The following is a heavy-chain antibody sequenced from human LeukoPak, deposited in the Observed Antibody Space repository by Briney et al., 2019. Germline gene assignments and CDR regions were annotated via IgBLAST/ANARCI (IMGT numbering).Heavy chain of an antibody. J-gene: IGHJ4*02. CDR1: GYTLTELS. D-gene: IGHD3-3*01. V-gene: IGHV1-24*01. CDR2: FDPEDGET. CDR3: ATSLFGVVLLNDY. Sequence: GASVKVSCKVYGYTLTELSMHWVRQAPGKGLEWMGGFDPEDGETIYAQKFQGRVTMTEDTSTDTAYMELSSLRSEDTAVYYCATSLFGVVLLNDYWGQGTLVTVSS.